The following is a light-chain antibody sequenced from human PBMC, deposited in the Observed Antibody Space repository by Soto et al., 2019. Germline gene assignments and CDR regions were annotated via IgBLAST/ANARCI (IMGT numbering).Light chain of an antibody. CDR3: TSYTRCIPGVL. V-gene: IGLV2-14*01. J-gene: IGLJ2*01. CDR1: NSDVGGYNY. CDR2: DVS. Sequence: QSVLTQPASVSGSPGQSITISCTGTNSDVGGYNYVSWYQQHPGKVPKLIIYDVSNRPSRDSDRFSGSKSGNTASLTISGLQAEDEADYYCTSYTRCIPGVLFGGGTKLTVL.